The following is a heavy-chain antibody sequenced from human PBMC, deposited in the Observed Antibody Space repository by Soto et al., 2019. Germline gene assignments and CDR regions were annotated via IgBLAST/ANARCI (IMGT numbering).Heavy chain of an antibody. J-gene: IGHJ5*02. CDR3: ARDEVPAANWLDR. CDR2: ISGYNGNT. D-gene: IGHD2-2*01. Sequence: GASVKVSCKASGYTFTSYAMHWVRQAPGQRLEWMGWISGYNGNTKYADKLQGRVTMTTDTSTTTAYMELRSLRSDDTAVYYCARDEVPAANWLDRWGQGTLVTVSS. V-gene: IGHV1-18*01. CDR1: GYTFTSYA.